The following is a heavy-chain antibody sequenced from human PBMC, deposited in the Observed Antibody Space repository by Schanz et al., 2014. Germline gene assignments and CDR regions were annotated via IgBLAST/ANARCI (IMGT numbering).Heavy chain of an antibody. D-gene: IGHD1-26*01. J-gene: IGHJ4*02. CDR2: INPIDGST. Sequence: QVQLVQSGAEVEKPGASVTVSCKASGYMYTSHFLHWVRQAPGQGFEWIGLINPIDGSTTYPLRFHGRITMTRDTSTTTFYMDLSSLGSEDTAVYYCARERPRKGDFDYWGQGTLVTVSS. CDR3: ARERPRKGDFDY. CDR1: GYMYTSHF. V-gene: IGHV1-46*01.